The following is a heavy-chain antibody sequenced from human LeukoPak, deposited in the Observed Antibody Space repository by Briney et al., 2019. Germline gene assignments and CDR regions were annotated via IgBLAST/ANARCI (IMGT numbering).Heavy chain of an antibody. J-gene: IGHJ6*03. D-gene: IGHD3-10*02. V-gene: IGHV3-23*01. CDR3: AELGLTMIGGV. Sequence: GGSLRLSCAASGFIFSDYGMSWVRQAPGKGLEWVSTIGGRGGSTYYADSVKGRFTISRDNSKNSLYLQMNSLRAEDTAVYYCAELGLTMIGGVWGKGTTVTIS. CDR2: IGGRGGST. CDR1: GFIFSDYG.